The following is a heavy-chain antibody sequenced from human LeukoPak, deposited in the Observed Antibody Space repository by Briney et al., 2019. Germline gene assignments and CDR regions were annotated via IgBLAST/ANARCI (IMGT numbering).Heavy chain of an antibody. Sequence: SETLSLTCAVYGGSFSGYYWSWIRQPPGKGLEWIGEINHSGSTNYNPSLKSRVTISVDPSKNQFSLKLSSVTAADTAVYYCARLKSAMGAYYYYYYGMDVWGQGTTVTVSS. CDR1: GGSFSGYY. J-gene: IGHJ6*02. CDR2: INHSGST. CDR3: ARLKSAMGAYYYYYYGMDV. D-gene: IGHD3-16*01. V-gene: IGHV4-34*01.